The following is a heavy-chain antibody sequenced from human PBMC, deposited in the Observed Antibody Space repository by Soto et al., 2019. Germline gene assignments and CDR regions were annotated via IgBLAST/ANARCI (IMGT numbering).Heavy chain of an antibody. CDR1: GGSISRGGFF. CDR2: IYYSGRT. D-gene: IGHD4-17*01. J-gene: IGHJ5*02. V-gene: IGHV4-31*03. CDR3: ARGHSDFGDYSWFDP. Sequence: SETLSLTCTVSGGSISRGGFFWSWIRQHPGKGLEWIGYIYYSGRTHYNLSLKSRVTIAADTSNNQFSLRLTSVTAAGTAFYYCARGHSDFGDYSWFDPWGQGTLVTVSS.